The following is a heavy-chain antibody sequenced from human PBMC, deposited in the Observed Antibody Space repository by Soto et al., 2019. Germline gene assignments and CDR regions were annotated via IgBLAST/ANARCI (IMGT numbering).Heavy chain of an antibody. CDR2: IHYTGST. D-gene: IGHD6-6*01. V-gene: IGHV4-59*01. CDR1: GGSISGYH. J-gene: IGHJ4*02. Sequence: PSETLSLTCTVSGGSISGYHWSWIRQPPGKGLEWIAYIHYTGSTNYNPSLKSRVTISVDTSKNQFSLRLSSVTAADTAVYYCARGSTPSFDYWGRGTLVTVSS. CDR3: ARGSTPSFDY.